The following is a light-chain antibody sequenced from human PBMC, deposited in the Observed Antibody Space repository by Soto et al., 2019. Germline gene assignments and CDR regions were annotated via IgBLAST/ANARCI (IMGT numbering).Light chain of an antibody. CDR3: CSYAGSYTLV. Sequence: QSALTQPRSVSGSPGQSVTISCTGTSSDVGAYNFVSWYQQHPCRVPKLMIYDVSRRPSGVPDRFSGSKSGNTASLTISGLQADDEADYYCCSYAGSYTLVFGGGTKLTVL. J-gene: IGLJ3*02. V-gene: IGLV2-11*01. CDR1: SSDVGAYNF. CDR2: DVS.